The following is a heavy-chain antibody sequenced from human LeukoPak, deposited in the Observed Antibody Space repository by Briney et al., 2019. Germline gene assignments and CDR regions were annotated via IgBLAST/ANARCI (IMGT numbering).Heavy chain of an antibody. CDR2: ISWNSGSI. CDR3: AKVGPKYYDILTGSIRGGYFDY. D-gene: IGHD3-9*01. Sequence: PGGSLRLSCAASGFTFDDYAMHWVRQAPGKGLEWVSGISWNSGSIGYADSVKGRFTISRDNAKNSLYLQMNSLRAEDTALYYCAKVGPKYYDILTGSIRGGYFDYWGQGTLVTVSS. V-gene: IGHV3-9*01. CDR1: GFTFDDYA. J-gene: IGHJ4*02.